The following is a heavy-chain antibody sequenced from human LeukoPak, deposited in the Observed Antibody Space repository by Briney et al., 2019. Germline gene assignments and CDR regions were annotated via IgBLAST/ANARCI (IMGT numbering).Heavy chain of an antibody. CDR1: GFTVSSNY. V-gene: IGHV3-53*01. Sequence: QPGGSLRLSCAASGFTVSSNYMSWVRQAPGKGLEWVSVIYSGGSTYYADSVKGRFTISRDNSKNTLYLQMNSLRAEDTAVYYCARDPTNYYGSGSYYKGGAFDIWGQGTMVTVSS. CDR2: IYSGGST. J-gene: IGHJ3*02. CDR3: ARDPTNYYGSGSYYKGGAFDI. D-gene: IGHD3-10*01.